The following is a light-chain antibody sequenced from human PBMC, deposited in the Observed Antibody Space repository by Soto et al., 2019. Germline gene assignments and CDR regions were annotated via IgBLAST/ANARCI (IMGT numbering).Light chain of an antibody. CDR2: DVR. Sequence: QSVLTQPASVSGSPGQSITISCTGTSSDVGGYNFVSWYQQHPGKAPKLMIYDVRNRPSGVSNRFSGSKSVNTASLTISGLQAEDEADYYCSSYTSISTDVFGTGTKVTV. J-gene: IGLJ1*01. V-gene: IGLV2-14*01. CDR3: SSYTSISTDV. CDR1: SSDVGGYNF.